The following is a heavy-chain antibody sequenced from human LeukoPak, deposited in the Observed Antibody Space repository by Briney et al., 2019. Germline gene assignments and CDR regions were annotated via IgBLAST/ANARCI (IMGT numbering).Heavy chain of an antibody. CDR3: ARELRRDMDL. CDR1: GYTFTSYY. V-gene: IGHV1-46*01. Sequence: ASVKVSCKAFGYTFTSYYMHWVRQAPGQGLEWMGIINPSGGSTSYEQKFQGRVTMTRDMSTSTVYMELSSLRSEDTAVYYCARELRRDMDLWGKGTTVTVSS. D-gene: IGHD4-17*01. CDR2: INPSGGST. J-gene: IGHJ6*03.